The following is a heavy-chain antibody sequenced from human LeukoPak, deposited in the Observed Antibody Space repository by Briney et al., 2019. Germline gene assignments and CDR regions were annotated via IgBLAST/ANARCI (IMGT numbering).Heavy chain of an antibody. D-gene: IGHD4-23*01. J-gene: IGHJ4*02. CDR1: GFTFSSYW. CDR3: ARSAYGGMTYFDY. Sequence: GGSPRLSCAASGFTFSSYWMSWVRQAPGKGLEWVANIKQDGSEKYYVDSVKGRFTISRDNAKNSLYLQMNSLRAEDTAVYYCARSAYGGMTYFDYWGQGTLVTVSS. V-gene: IGHV3-7*01. CDR2: IKQDGSEK.